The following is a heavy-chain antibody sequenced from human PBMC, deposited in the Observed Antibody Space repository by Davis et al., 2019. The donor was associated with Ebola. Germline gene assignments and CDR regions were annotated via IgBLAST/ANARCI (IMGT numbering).Heavy chain of an antibody. CDR2: ISSSSSYI. Sequence: GESLKISCAASGFTFSSYSMNWVRQAPGKGLEWVSSISSSSSYIYYADSVKGRFTISRDNSGNMLYLHMNGLRADDTAVYYCTKASAPAAPYYFDSWGQGTQVTVSS. CDR1: GFTFSSYS. D-gene: IGHD2-2*01. J-gene: IGHJ4*02. V-gene: IGHV3-21*04. CDR3: TKASAPAAPYYFDS.